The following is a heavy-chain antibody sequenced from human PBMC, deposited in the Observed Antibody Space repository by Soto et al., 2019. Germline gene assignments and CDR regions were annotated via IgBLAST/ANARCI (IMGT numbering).Heavy chain of an antibody. Sequence: PSETLSLTCAVYGGSFSCYYWSWIRQPPGKGLEWIGEINHSGSTNYNPSLKSRVTISVDTSKNQFSLKLSSVTAADTAVYYCARERGYSGYDSFDYWGQGTLVTVSS. V-gene: IGHV4-34*01. CDR2: INHSGST. CDR3: ARERGYSGYDSFDY. D-gene: IGHD5-12*01. CDR1: GGSFSCYY. J-gene: IGHJ4*02.